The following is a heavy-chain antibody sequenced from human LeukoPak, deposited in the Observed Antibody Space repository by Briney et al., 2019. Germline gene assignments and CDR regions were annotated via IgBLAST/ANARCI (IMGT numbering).Heavy chain of an antibody. Sequence: PGGSLRLSCAASGFTFNNHWMHWVRQAPGKGLVWVARIKSDGSATNYADSVKGRFTISRGNAKNSLYLQMNSLRAEDTAVYYCASLHLNNDYPMDVWGQGTTVTVSS. V-gene: IGHV3-74*01. CDR2: IKSDGSAT. J-gene: IGHJ6*02. D-gene: IGHD2-8*01. CDR3: ASLHLNNDYPMDV. CDR1: GFTFNNHW.